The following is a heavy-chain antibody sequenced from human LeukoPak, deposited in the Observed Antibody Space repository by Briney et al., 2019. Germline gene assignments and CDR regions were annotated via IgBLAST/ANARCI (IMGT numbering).Heavy chain of an antibody. CDR2: ISGSGGNT. J-gene: IGHJ4*02. CDR1: GFTFSSYA. Sequence: GGSLRLSCAASGFTFSSYALSWVRQAPGKGLEWVSGISGSGGNTYYADSVKGRFTISRDNSNNTLFLQMNSLRAEDTAVYYCAKVRTGHYFDHWGQGTLVTVSS. V-gene: IGHV3-23*01. CDR3: AKVRTGHYFDH. D-gene: IGHD1-1*01.